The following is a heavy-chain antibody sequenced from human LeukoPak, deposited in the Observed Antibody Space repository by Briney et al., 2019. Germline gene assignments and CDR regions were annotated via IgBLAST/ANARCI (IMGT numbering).Heavy chain of an antibody. J-gene: IGHJ4*02. CDR3: ARYDGGSGPFDY. CDR1: GFTVCSNY. Sequence: GGSLRLSCAVSGFTVCSNYMSWVRQAPGKGLEWVSVLYSGGNTYYADSVKGRFTISRDNSKNTLYLQMNSLRAEDTAVYYCARYDGGSGPFDYWGQGTLVTVSS. V-gene: IGHV3-53*01. CDR2: LYSGGNT. D-gene: IGHD3-10*01.